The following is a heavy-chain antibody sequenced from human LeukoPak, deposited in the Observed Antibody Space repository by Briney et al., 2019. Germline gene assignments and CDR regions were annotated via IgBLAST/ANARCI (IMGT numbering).Heavy chain of an antibody. Sequence: PGGSLRLSCAASGFTFSTYAMHWVRQAPGKGLEWVAVISFDGSNKYFADSVKGRFAISRDNSKNTLYLQMNSLKAADTAVYHCARISRGTLAGHFDYWGQGILVTVSS. CDR3: ARISRGTLAGHFDY. J-gene: IGHJ4*02. CDR2: ISFDGSNK. CDR1: GFTFSTYA. D-gene: IGHD6-19*01. V-gene: IGHV3-30*09.